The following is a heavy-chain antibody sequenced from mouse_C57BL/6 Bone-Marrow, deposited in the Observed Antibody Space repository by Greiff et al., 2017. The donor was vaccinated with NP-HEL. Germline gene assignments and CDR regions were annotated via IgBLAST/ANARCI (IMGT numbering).Heavy chain of an antibody. CDR2: IDPENGDT. V-gene: IGHV14-4*01. Sequence: EVKLVESGAELVRPGASVKLSCTASGFNIKDDYMHWVKQRPEQGLEWIGWIDPENGDTEYASKFQGKATITADTSSNTAYLQLSSLTSEDTAVYYCTTPYYSNYVAYWGQGTLVTVSA. D-gene: IGHD2-5*01. CDR1: GFNIKDDY. J-gene: IGHJ3*01. CDR3: TTPYYSNYVAY.